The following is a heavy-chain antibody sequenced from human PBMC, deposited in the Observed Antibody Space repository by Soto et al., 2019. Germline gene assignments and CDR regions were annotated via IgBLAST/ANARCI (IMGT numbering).Heavy chain of an antibody. D-gene: IGHD1-26*01. Sequence: QVQLVQSGAEVKKPGASVKVSCKASGYSFTSYGISWVRQAPGQGLEWMGRISTYNGDTSYAQKLQGRLTMTTDTATSTAYMELRSLRSDDPAVYFCARDLNSASYYNYWGQGTLVTVSS. CDR3: ARDLNSASYYNY. CDR2: ISTYNGDT. V-gene: IGHV1-18*01. J-gene: IGHJ4*02. CDR1: GYSFTSYG.